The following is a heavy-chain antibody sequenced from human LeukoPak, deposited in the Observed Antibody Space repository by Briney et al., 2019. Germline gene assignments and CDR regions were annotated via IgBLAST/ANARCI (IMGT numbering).Heavy chain of an antibody. Sequence: SETLSLTCSVSGYSISSGNYWGWIRLPPGKGLQWIGSIYHSGSTYYNPSLKSRVTISVDTSKNQFFLKLSSVTAADTAVYYCARLSYGDYLRMAYFDYWGQGTLVTVSS. V-gene: IGHV4-38-2*01. CDR3: ARLSYGDYLRMAYFDY. D-gene: IGHD4-17*01. CDR1: GYSISSGNY. CDR2: IYHSGST. J-gene: IGHJ4*02.